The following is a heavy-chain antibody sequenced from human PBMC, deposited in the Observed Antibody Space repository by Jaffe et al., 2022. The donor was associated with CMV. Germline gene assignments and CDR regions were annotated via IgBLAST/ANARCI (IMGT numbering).Heavy chain of an antibody. CDR1: GTSLNSHY. D-gene: IGHD4-17*01. CDR2: IYYSGST. Sequence: QVQLRESGPGLLKPSETLSLTCNVTGTSLNSHYWTWIRQPPGKGLEWLGYIYYSGSTNYNPSLKSRVTISIDTSKSQVFLSLKSVTAADTAVYYCARVATVTSLDYWGQGALVTVSS. CDR3: ARVATVTSLDY. J-gene: IGHJ4*02. V-gene: IGHV4-59*11.